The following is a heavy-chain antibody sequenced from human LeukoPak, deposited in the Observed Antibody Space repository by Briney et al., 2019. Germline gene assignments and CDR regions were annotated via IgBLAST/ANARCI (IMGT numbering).Heavy chain of an antibody. CDR1: GYTFTGHY. Sequence: GAPVKVSCKASGYTFTGHYMHWVRQGPGQGPEWMGWINPKSGVTNYAQTFQGRVTMTRDTSISIVYMELSRLTLDDTAVYYCARALRYDDSSGYYAYWGQGTLVTVSS. CDR3: ARALRYDDSSGYYAY. J-gene: IGHJ4*01. V-gene: IGHV1-2*02. CDR2: INPKSGVT. D-gene: IGHD3-22*01.